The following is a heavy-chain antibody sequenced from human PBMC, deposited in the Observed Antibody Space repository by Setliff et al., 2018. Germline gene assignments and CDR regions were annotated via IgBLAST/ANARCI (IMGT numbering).Heavy chain of an antibody. V-gene: IGHV3-9*01. Sequence: GGSLRLSCAASGFSFNDYAMHWVRQTPGKGLEWVSGISWDGGNMDYADSAKGRFTISRDNAKNSLYLQMNSLGAADTAFYYCAKDIVRYYFDTRGFDLWGRGTLVTVSS. J-gene: IGHJ2*01. CDR2: ISWDGGNM. CDR1: GFSFNDYA. D-gene: IGHD3-22*01. CDR3: AKDIVRYYFDTRGFDL.